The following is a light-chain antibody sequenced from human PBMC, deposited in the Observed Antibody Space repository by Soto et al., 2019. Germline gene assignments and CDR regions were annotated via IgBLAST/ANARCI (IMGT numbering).Light chain of an antibody. V-gene: IGKV3-20*01. CDR2: GAS. J-gene: IGKJ4*01. CDR1: QSVSGSY. Sequence: EIVLTQSPGTLSLSPGERATLSCRASQSVSGSYLAWYQQKPGQAPRLLISGASSRATGIPDRFSGSGSGTDFPLTISRLEPEDFAVYYCQQYGSSRGTFGGGTKVEIK. CDR3: QQYGSSRGT.